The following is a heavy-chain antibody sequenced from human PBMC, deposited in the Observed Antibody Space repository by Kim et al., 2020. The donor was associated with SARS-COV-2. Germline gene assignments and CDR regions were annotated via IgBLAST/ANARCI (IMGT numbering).Heavy chain of an antibody. CDR3: ARATSITMIVVVINAFDI. J-gene: IGHJ3*02. V-gene: IGHV4-31*03. D-gene: IGHD3-22*01. Sequence: SETLSLTCTVSGGSISSGGYYWSWIRQHPGKGLEWIGYIYYSGSTYYNPSLKSRVTISVDTSKNQFSLKLCSVTAADTAVYYCARATSITMIVVVINAFDIWGQGTMVTVSS. CDR1: GGSISSGGYY. CDR2: IYYSGST.